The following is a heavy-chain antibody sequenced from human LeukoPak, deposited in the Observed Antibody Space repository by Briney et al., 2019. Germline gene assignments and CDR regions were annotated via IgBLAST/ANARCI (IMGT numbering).Heavy chain of an antibody. Sequence: GGSLRPSCAASGFSISHYAMSWVRQAPGKGLEGVSADTSSTTSTYYANSVRGRFTISRDNSMNTLYLQMNSLRADDTAVYYCSKAPLGACAGAVCYYLDVWGKGTTVIVSS. CDR2: DTSSTTST. CDR1: GFSISHYA. V-gene: IGHV3-23*01. J-gene: IGHJ6*03. CDR3: SKAPLGACAGAVCYYLDV. D-gene: IGHD2-8*02.